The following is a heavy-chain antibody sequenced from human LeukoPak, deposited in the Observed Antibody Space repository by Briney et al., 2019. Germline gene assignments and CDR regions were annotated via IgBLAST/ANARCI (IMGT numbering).Heavy chain of an antibody. V-gene: IGHV3-7*01. CDR2: IQQDGSEK. Sequence: GGSLRLSCAASGFTFSSYWMSWVRQAPGKGLEWVANIQQDGSEKYYVDFEKGRFTISRDNAKNSLYLQMNSLRAEDAAVCYSASSTDSRGLDYWGQGTLVTVSS. CDR1: GFTFSSYW. CDR3: ASSTDSRGLDY. D-gene: IGHD6-19*01. J-gene: IGHJ4*02.